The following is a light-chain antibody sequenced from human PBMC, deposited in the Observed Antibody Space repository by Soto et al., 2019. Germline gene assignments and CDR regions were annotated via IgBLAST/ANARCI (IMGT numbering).Light chain of an antibody. CDR1: SSDVGDYNY. J-gene: IGLJ2*01. CDR3: GSNAGSNNLV. V-gene: IGLV2-8*01. CDR2: EVS. Sequence: QSALTQPPSASGTPGQSVTIPCTGTSSDVGDYNYVSWYQQHPGKAPKLMIYEVSRRPSGVPDRFSGSKSGNTASLTVSGLQAEDEADYYCGSNAGSNNLVFGGGTKLTVL.